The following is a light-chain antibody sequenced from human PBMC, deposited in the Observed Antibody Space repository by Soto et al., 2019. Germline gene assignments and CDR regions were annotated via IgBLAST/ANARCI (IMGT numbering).Light chain of an antibody. CDR2: EVS. CDR1: SSDVGDYNY. V-gene: IGLV2-8*01. J-gene: IGLJ2*01. CDR3: SSYAGSNKV. Sequence: QSALTQPASVSASPGQSITISCTGTSSDVGDYNYVSWYQQHPGKAPELMIYEVSKRPSGVPDRFSGSKSGNTASLTVSGLQAEDEADYYCSSYAGSNKVFGGGTKLTVL.